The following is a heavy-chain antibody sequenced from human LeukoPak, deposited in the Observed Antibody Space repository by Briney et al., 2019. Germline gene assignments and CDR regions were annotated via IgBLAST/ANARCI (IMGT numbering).Heavy chain of an antibody. V-gene: IGHV4-61*02. CDR2: IYTSGST. CDR1: GGSISSGGYY. J-gene: IGHJ4*02. CDR3: ASSVKWLAYFDY. Sequence: SQTLSLTCTVSGGSISSGGYYWSWIRQHPGKGLEWIGRIYTSGSTNYNPSLKSRVTMSVDTSKNQFSLKLGSVTAADTAVYYCASSVKWLAYFDYWGQGTLVTVSS. D-gene: IGHD6-19*01.